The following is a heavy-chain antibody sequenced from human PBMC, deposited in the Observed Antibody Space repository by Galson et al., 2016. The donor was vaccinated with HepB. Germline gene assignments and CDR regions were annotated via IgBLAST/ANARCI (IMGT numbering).Heavy chain of an antibody. CDR1: DGSLSGSF. V-gene: IGHV4-34*02. D-gene: IGHD3-10*01. CDR2: ITHSGTT. CDR3: VRGGSGDYSYGFDV. Sequence: QVHLQESGPGLVKPSETLSLTCGVHDGSLSGSFWTWIRQPPGKGLEWIGDITHSGTTISAPSLNSRLTISRDKPTNQFSLSLTSVTAADTAVYFCVRGGSGDYSYGFDVWGPGTTVIVSS. J-gene: IGHJ6*02.